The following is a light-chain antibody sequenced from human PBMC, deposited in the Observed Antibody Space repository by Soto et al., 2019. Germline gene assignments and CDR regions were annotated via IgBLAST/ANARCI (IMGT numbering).Light chain of an antibody. V-gene: IGKV3-20*01. CDR2: GAS. CDR1: QSVRGN. J-gene: IGKJ1*01. Sequence: EIVMTQSPATLSVSPGERATVSCRASQSVRGNLAWYQQKPGQSPRLLIYGASSRATGIPDRFSGSGSGTDFSLTISRLEAEDFAVYYCQQYGSSPRTFGQGTKVDI. CDR3: QQYGSSPRT.